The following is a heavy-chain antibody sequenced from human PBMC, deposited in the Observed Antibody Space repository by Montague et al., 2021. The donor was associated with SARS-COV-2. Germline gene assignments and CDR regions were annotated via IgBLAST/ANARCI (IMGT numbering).Heavy chain of an antibody. CDR3: ARDIAVAGLFDY. Sequence: SETLSLTCSVSGEPISGFFWDWIRQPAGKGLEWNGRIYAGGGTDYNTSLKSRVTISVDTSKNQFSLKLSSVTAADTAVYYCARDIAVAGLFDYWGQGTLVTASS. D-gene: IGHD6-19*01. V-gene: IGHV4-4*07. J-gene: IGHJ4*02. CDR1: GEPISGFF. CDR2: IYAGGGT.